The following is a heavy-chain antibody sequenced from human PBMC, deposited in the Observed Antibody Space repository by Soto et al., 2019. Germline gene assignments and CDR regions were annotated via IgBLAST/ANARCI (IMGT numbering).Heavy chain of an antibody. CDR3: ARGGGGYYYYGMDV. V-gene: IGHV3-30-3*01. Sequence: GGSLRLSCAASGFTFSGYAMHWVRQAPGKGLEWVALISYDGSNKYYGDSVKGRFTVSRDRSKNTVFLQMNSLRAEDTAVYYCARGGGGYYYYGMDVWGQGTTVTVSS. D-gene: IGHD2-15*01. CDR2: ISYDGSNK. CDR1: GFTFSGYA. J-gene: IGHJ6*02.